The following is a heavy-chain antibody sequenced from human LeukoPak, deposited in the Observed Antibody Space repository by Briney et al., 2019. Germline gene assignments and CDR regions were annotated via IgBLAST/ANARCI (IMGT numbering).Heavy chain of an antibody. Sequence: PSETLSLTCTVSGGSISSSGNYWNWIRQYPGKGLEWIGYIDYSGRAYYNPSLRSRVTISIGKSKNQFSLKLSSMTAADTAVYFCARGLGTYYSFLSGWFDPWGQGTLVTVSS. CDR3: ARGLGTYYSFLSGWFDP. J-gene: IGHJ5*02. CDR1: GGSISSSGNY. CDR2: IDYSGRA. D-gene: IGHD1-26*01. V-gene: IGHV4-31*03.